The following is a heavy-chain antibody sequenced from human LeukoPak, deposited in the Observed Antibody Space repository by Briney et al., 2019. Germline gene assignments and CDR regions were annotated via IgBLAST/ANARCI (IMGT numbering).Heavy chain of an antibody. CDR3: ARRPSGNYYYAMDV. CDR2: VFDSGGT. CDR1: GGSISNYW. V-gene: IGHV4-59*08. J-gene: IGHJ6*02. Sequence: SETLSLTCTVSGGSISNYWWSWIRQPPGKGLEWIGYVFDSGGTNYNPSLKSRVTISIATSKKQFSLNVSSVTAADTAVYYCARRPSGNYYYAMDVWGQGTTVTVSS.